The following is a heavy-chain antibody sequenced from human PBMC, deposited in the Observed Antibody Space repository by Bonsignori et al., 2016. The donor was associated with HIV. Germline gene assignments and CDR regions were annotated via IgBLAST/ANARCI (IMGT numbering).Heavy chain of an antibody. Sequence: EVQLVESGGDLVQPGRSLRLSCTASGFTLANYAMSWVRQAPGKGLEWLGFIRSKAFGGTTQSAASVKGRFAISRDDSKNIAYLHMNSLQTEDTAVYYCTTYSGSDWRAFDIWGRG. D-gene: IGHD5-12*01. J-gene: IGHJ3*02. CDR3: TTYSGSDWRAFDI. V-gene: IGHV3-49*04. CDR1: GFTLANYA. CDR2: IRSKAFGGTT.